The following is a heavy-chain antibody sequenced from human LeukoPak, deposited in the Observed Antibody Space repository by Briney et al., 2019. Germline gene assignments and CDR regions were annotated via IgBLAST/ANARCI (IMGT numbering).Heavy chain of an antibody. J-gene: IGHJ5*02. D-gene: IGHD3-22*01. CDR3: ARTPPVYYDSSGYYVPRGNWFDP. CDR1: GYTLTELS. V-gene: IGHV1-24*01. Sequence: ASVKVSCKVSGYTLTELSMHWVRQAPGKGLEWMGGFDPEDGETIYAQKFQGRVTMTEDTSTDTAYMELSSLRSEDTAVYYCARTPPVYYDSSGYYVPRGNWFDPWGQGTLVTVSS. CDR2: FDPEDGET.